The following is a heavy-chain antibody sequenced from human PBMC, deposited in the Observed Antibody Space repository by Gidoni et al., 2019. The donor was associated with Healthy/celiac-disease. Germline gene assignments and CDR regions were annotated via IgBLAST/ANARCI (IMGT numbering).Heavy chain of an antibody. J-gene: IGHJ4*02. V-gene: IGHV4-39*01. CDR3: ARHQGTGTTGDFDY. D-gene: IGHD1-1*01. Sequence: QLQLQESGPGLVKPSETLSLTCTVSGGSISSSSYYWGWIRQPPGKGLEWIGSIYYSGSTYYNPSLKSRFTIAVDTSKNQFSLKLSSVTAADTAVYYCARHQGTGTTGDFDYWGQGTLVTVSS. CDR1: GGSISSSSYY. CDR2: IYYSGST.